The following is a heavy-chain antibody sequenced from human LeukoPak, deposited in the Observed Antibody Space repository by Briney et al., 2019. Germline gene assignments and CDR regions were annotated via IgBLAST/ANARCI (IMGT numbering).Heavy chain of an antibody. V-gene: IGHV4-4*02. CDR2: IYHSGST. CDR1: GGSISSSNW. CDR3: ARVLMVRGPGDAFDI. D-gene: IGHD3-10*01. J-gene: IGHJ3*02. Sequence: PSGTLSLTCAVSGGSISSSNWWSWVRQPPGKGLEWIGEIYHSGSTNYNPSLKSRVTISVDKSKNQFSLKLSSVTAADTAVYYCARVLMVRGPGDAFDIWGQGTMVTVSS.